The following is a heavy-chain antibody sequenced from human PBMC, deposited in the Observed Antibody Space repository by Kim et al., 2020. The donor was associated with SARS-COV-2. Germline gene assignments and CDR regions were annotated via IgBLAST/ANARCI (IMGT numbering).Heavy chain of an antibody. D-gene: IGHD6-25*01. V-gene: IGHV1-18*04. J-gene: IGHJ6*03. CDR1: GFNVLKFG. CDR2: ISGYNGDT. CDR3: ARAPSRGFTAPVYYNYYMD. Sequence: ASVKVSCKAAGFNVLKFGFAWVRQRPGQGLEWMGWISGYNGDTYYAQKYQGRVTMTTSPSTDTVYMELKSLSSDDTGVFYCARAPSRGFTAPVYYNYYMD.